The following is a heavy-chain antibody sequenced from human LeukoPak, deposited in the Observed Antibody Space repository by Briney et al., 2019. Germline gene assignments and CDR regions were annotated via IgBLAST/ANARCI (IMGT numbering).Heavy chain of an antibody. CDR2: ISSSSSYI. D-gene: IGHD6-19*01. Sequence: GGSLRLSCAASGFTFSSYSMNWVRQAPGKGLEWVSSISSSSSYIYYADSVKGRFTISRDNDKNSLYLQMNSLRAEDTAVYYCARGWIAVAAELYYFDYWGQGTLVTVSS. J-gene: IGHJ4*02. CDR1: GFTFSSYS. CDR3: ARGWIAVAAELYYFDY. V-gene: IGHV3-21*04.